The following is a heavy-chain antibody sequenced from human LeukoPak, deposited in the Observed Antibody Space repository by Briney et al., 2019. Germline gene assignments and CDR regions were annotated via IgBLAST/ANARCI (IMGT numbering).Heavy chain of an antibody. D-gene: IGHD4-23*01. CDR2: ISSGGSTT. CDR1: GFSFSDYY. V-gene: IGHV3-11*04. Sequence: GGSLRLSCAASGFSFSDYYISWIRQAPGKGLEWVSYISSGGSTTYYADSVKGRFTISRDNAKNSLYLQMNSLRAEDTAVYYCARINDYGGNTPDYWGQGTLVTVSS. CDR3: ARINDYGGNTPDY. J-gene: IGHJ4*02.